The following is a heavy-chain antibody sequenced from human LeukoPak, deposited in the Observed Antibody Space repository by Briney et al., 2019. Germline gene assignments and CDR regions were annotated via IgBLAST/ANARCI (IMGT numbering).Heavy chain of an antibody. Sequence: SETLSLTCTVSGGSISSNSYYWGWIRQPPEKGLEWIGSIYYSGSTYYNPSLKNRLTISVDTSKNQFSLKLSSVTAADTAVYYCARTRYYYGSRSYGAPYYFDYWGQGTLVTVSS. CDR3: ARTRYYYGSRSYGAPYYFDY. J-gene: IGHJ4*02. CDR1: GGSISSNSYY. V-gene: IGHV4-39*01. CDR2: IYYSGST. D-gene: IGHD3-10*01.